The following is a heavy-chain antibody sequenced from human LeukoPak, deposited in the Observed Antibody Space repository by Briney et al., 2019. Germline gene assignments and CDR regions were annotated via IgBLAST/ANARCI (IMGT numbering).Heavy chain of an antibody. D-gene: IGHD3-16*01. Sequence: ASVKVSCKASGYTFTSYDINWVRQATGQGLEWMGWMNPNSGNTGYAQKFQGRVTMTRNTSISTAYMELSSLRSEDTAVYYCARGGARGIYYYYYSMDVWGQGTTVTVSS. V-gene: IGHV1-8*01. CDR3: ARGGARGIYYYYYSMDV. CDR2: MNPNSGNT. J-gene: IGHJ6*02. CDR1: GYTFTSYD.